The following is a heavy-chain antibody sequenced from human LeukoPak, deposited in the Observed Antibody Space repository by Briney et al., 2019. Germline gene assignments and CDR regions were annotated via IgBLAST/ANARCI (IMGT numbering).Heavy chain of an antibody. CDR1: GFTFSSYG. J-gene: IGHJ4*02. CDR2: IWYDGSNK. D-gene: IGHD3-22*01. CDR3: AKASPGIVVVGVDY. V-gene: IGHV3-33*06. Sequence: PGRSLRLSCAASGFTFSSYGMHWVRQAPGKGLEWVAVIWYDGSNKYYADSVKGRFTISRDNSKNTLYLQMNSLRAEDTAVYYCAKASPGIVVVGVDYWGQGTLVTVSS.